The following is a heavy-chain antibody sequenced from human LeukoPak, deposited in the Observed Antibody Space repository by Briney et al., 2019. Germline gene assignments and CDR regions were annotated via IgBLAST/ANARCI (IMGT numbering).Heavy chain of an antibody. CDR1: GFTFNSFG. V-gene: IGHV3-64D*06. Sequence: PGGSLRLSCSASGFTFNSFGMHWVRQAPGKGLEYVSGVSSNGDYRYYADSVKGRFTISRDNSKNTVYLQMTSLRPEDTAVYYCVKGGGIAGRPMDYWGQGTLVTVSS. CDR3: VKGGGIAGRPMDY. CDR2: VSSNGDYR. D-gene: IGHD6-6*01. J-gene: IGHJ4*02.